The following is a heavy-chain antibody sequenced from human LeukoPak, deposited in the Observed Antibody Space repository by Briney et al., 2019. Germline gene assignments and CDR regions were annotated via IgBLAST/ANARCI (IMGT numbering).Heavy chain of an antibody. D-gene: IGHD3-10*01. Sequence: SETLSLTCTLSGGSITNFYWGWIRQPPGTGLQWVGYILYTGLTSYNPSLKSRLTLSVDTSIHQFSLTLTSVTAADTATYYCARDRGSVQGFDPWGQETLVSVSS. CDR3: ARDRGSVQGFDP. J-gene: IGHJ5*02. CDR2: ILYTGLT. CDR1: GGSITNFY. V-gene: IGHV4-59*13.